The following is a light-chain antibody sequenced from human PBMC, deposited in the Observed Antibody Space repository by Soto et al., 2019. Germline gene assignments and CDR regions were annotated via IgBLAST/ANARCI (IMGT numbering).Light chain of an antibody. J-gene: IGLJ3*02. CDR1: SSDVGGHKY. V-gene: IGLV2-11*01. Sequence: QSALTQPRSVSGSPGQSVTISCTGTSSDVGGHKYVSWYQQYPAKAPKLIIYDVTERPSRVPDRFSGSKSRNTASLTISGLQAGDEADYYCCSYAGSYTWVLGGGTKLTL. CDR2: DVT. CDR3: CSYAGSYTWV.